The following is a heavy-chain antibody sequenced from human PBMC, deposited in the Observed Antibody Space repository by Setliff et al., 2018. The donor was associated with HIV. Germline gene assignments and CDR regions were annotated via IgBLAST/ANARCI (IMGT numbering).Heavy chain of an antibody. CDR1: GYTFTSYV. CDR2: INTNTGTP. Sequence: ASVKVSCKASGYTFTSYVMNWVRQAPGQGLEWMGWINTNTGTPTYAQGFTRRFVFSVDTPVSTAYLQIFSLKTEDTAVYYCTRDHTPPPNYDFWSGQIDLRNIFYYMDVWGTGSPVTVSS. CDR3: TRDHTPPPNYDFWSGQIDLRNIFYYMDV. J-gene: IGHJ6*03. D-gene: IGHD3-3*01. V-gene: IGHV7-4-1*01.